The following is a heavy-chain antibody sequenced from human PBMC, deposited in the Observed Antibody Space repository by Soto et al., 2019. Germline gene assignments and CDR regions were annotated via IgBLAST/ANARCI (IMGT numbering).Heavy chain of an antibody. J-gene: IGHJ6*02. CDR3: ARHDCISSSCYYYYYYGMDV. Sequence: QVQLVQSGAEVKKPGSSVKVSCKASGGTFSSYAISWVRQAPGQGLEWMGGIIPIFDTANYAQKFQGRVTITAADSTSTAYMELSSLRSEDTAVYYCARHDCISSSCYYYYYYGMDVWGQGTTVTVSS. CDR1: GGTFSSYA. V-gene: IGHV1-69*12. D-gene: IGHD2-2*01. CDR2: IIPIFDTA.